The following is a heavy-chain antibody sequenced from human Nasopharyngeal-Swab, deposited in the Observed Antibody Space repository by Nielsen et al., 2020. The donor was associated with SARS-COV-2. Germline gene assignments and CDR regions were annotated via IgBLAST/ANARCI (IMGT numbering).Heavy chain of an antibody. D-gene: IGHD4-17*01. Sequence: VRQAPGKGLEWVAVISYDGSNKYYADSVKGRFTISRDNAKNSLYLQMNSLRAEDTAVYYCARDHDYGDYYFDYWGQGTLVTVSS. J-gene: IGHJ4*02. V-gene: IGHV3-30*04. CDR3: ARDHDYGDYYFDY. CDR2: ISYDGSNK.